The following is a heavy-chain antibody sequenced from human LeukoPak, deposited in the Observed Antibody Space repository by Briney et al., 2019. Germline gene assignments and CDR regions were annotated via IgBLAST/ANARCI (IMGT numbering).Heavy chain of an antibody. CDR1: GLTFSSYA. J-gene: IGHJ4*02. CDR2: IRNSGGST. Sequence: PGGSLRLSCAASGLTFSSYAMSWVRQAPGKGLEWVSGIRNSGGSTCYADSVKGRFTISRDNSKNTLYLQMNSLRAEDTAVYYCAKRRSAAAAPLPFDYWGQGTLVTVSS. CDR3: AKRRSAAAAPLPFDY. V-gene: IGHV3-23*01. D-gene: IGHD6-13*01.